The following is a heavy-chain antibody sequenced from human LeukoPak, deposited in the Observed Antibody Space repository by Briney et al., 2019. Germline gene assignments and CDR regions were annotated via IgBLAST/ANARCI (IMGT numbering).Heavy chain of an antibody. CDR1: GYTFTGHY. CDR2: INPDSGGT. Sequence: ASVKVSCKASGYTFTGHYMHWVRQAPGQGLEWMGWINPDSGGTNYAQKFQGRVTMTRDTSISTAYMELSRLRSDDTAVYYCAREEAAAGSFDPWGQGTLVTVSS. CDR3: AREEAAAGSFDP. J-gene: IGHJ5*02. D-gene: IGHD6-13*01. V-gene: IGHV1-2*02.